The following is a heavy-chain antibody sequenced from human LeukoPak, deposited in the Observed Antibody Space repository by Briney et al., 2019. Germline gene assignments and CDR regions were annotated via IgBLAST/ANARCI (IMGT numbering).Heavy chain of an antibody. Sequence: GGSLRLSCVACGFSFSDYYMSWIRQAPGRGLEWISYISGSGSDLYYADSVKGRFTISRDNANNSLYQQMNSRRAEDTAVYYCARSIGYYYTMDVGAEGPRVTVS. V-gene: IGHV3-11*01. J-gene: IGHJ6*02. D-gene: IGHD3-22*01. CDR3: ARSIGYYYTMDV. CDR1: GFSFSDYY. CDR2: ISGSGSDL.